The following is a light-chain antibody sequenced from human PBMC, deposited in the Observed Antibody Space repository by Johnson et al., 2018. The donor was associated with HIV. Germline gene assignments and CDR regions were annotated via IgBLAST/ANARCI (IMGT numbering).Light chain of an antibody. V-gene: IGLV1-51*02. CDR3: GTWDNSLRGYV. Sequence: QSVLTQPPSVSAAPGQKVTISCSGSRSNIGNNYVSWYQQLPGTAPKLLIYENNKRPSGIPDRFSGSKSGTSATLGITGLLPGDEADYYCGTWDNSLRGYVLGTGTKVTVL. CDR1: RSNIGNNY. CDR2: ENN. J-gene: IGLJ1*01.